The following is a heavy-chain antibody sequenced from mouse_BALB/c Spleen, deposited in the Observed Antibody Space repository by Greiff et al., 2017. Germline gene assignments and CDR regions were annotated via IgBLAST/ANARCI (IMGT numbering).Heavy chain of an antibody. J-gene: IGHJ3*01. CDR3: ARWGYGNYAAY. Sequence: QVQLKESGPGILQPSQTLSLTCSFSGFSLSTSGMGVSWIRQPSGKGLEWLAHIYWDDDKRYNPSLKSRLTISKDTSRNQVFLKITSVDTADTATYYCARWGYGNYAAYWGQGTLVTVSA. D-gene: IGHD2-10*02. CDR2: IYWDDDK. CDR1: GFSLSTSGMG. V-gene: IGHV8-12*01.